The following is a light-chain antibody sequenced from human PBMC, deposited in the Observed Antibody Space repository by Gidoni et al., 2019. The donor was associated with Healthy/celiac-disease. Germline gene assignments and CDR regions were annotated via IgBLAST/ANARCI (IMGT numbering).Light chain of an antibody. J-gene: IGKJ2*01. V-gene: IGKV3-20*01. Sequence: EIVLTQSPGTLFLSPGERATLSCRASQSVSSSYLAWYQQKPGQAPRLLIYGASSRATGIPDRFSGSGSGTDFTLTISRLEPEDFAVYYCQQYGSSPHTFGQXTKLEIK. CDR3: QQYGSSPHT. CDR1: QSVSSSY. CDR2: GAS.